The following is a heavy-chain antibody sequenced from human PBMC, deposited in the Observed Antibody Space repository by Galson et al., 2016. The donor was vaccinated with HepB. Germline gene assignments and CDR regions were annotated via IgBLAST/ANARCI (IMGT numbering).Heavy chain of an antibody. V-gene: IGHV4-39*01. J-gene: IGHJ4*02. CDR1: GGSIRGSIYY. CDR2: IYHSGNT. CDR3: ASHDDSDWDY. D-gene: IGHD3-9*01. Sequence: SETLSLTCTVSGGSIRGSIYYWGWIRQPPGKGLEWIGSIYHSGNTYYSPSLSPSLKSRVTISVDTSKNQFSLKLRSVTAADTAVYYCASHDDSDWDYWGQGTLVTVSP.